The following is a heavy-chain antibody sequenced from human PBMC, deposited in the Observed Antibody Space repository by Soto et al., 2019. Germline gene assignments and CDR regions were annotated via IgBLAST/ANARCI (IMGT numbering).Heavy chain of an antibody. Sequence: SETLSLTCAVYGGSFSGYYWSWIRQPPGKGLEWIGEINYSGSTKYNPSLNSRVTVSVDTSKNQFSLKVTSVTAADTAVYYCARLHGYCISSSCHGHYAMDVWGQGTTVTVS. D-gene: IGHD2-2*01. V-gene: IGHV4-34*01. J-gene: IGHJ6*02. CDR2: INYSGST. CDR1: GGSFSGYY. CDR3: ARLHGYCISSSCHGHYAMDV.